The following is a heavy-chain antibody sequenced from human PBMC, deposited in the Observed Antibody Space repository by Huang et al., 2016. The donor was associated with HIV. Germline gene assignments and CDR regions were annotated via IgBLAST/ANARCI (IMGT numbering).Heavy chain of an antibody. J-gene: IGHJ4*02. CDR1: GYSFTYHH. CDR3: ARGPYTDFVWGSYFDY. CDR2: INPSSGKT. Sequence: QVQLVHSGAEVKKPGASVRVYCTASGYSFTYHHIHWVRQAPGQGREWMGIINPSSGKTTYAQKFQGRATMTRDTSTNTVYMELSSLKSEDTALYYCARGPYTDFVWGSYFDYWGQGTLVTVSS. V-gene: IGHV1-46*01. D-gene: IGHD3-16*01.